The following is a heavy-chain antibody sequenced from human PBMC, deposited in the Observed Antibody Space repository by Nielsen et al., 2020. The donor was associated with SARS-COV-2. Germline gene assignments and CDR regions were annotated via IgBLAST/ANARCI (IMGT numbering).Heavy chain of an antibody. Sequence: GESLKISCVASGFTFSDYYMTWIRQAPGKGLEWVAVIYHDGGNKYYGDAVKGRFTISRDNSKKTLFLQMNNLRAEDTAVYYCAREGPDFWSTSDKRGWFGPWGQGILVTVS. D-gene: IGHD3-3*01. J-gene: IGHJ5*02. CDR2: IYHDGGNK. CDR3: AREGPDFWSTSDKRGWFGP. CDR1: GFTFSDYY. V-gene: IGHV3-33*08.